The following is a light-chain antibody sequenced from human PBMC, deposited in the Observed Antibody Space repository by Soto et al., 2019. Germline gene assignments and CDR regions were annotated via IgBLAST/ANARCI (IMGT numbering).Light chain of an antibody. Sequence: DIQMTQSPSSLSASVGDRVAITCRASQNINNYLNWYQQKPGKAPKLLIYVASTLQSGVPSRFRGSGSGTDFTLTISSLQPEDFATYYCQQSYSSPPYTFGQGTKLEIK. J-gene: IGKJ2*01. CDR3: QQSYSSPPYT. CDR1: QNINNY. CDR2: VAS. V-gene: IGKV1-39*01.